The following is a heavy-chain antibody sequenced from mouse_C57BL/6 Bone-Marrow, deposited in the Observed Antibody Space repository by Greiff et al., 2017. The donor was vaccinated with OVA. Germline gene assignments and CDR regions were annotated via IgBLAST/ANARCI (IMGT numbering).Heavy chain of an antibody. V-gene: IGHV1-82*01. Sequence: QVQLQQSGPELVKPGASVKISCKASGYAFSSSWMNWVKQRPGKGLEWIGRIYPGDGATNYNGKFKGKATLTADKSSSTAYMQLSSLTSEDSAVYFCARPTTVVPYYAMDYWGQGTSVTVSS. CDR2: IYPGDGAT. J-gene: IGHJ4*01. CDR1: GYAFSSSW. D-gene: IGHD1-1*01. CDR3: ARPTTVVPYYAMDY.